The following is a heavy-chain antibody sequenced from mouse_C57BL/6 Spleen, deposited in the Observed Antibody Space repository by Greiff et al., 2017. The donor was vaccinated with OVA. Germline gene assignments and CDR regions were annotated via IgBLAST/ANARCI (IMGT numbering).Heavy chain of an antibody. CDR3: AVSTVVDLDY. Sequence: EVQLQQSGAELVKPGASVKLSCTASGFNIKDYYMQWGEKRGGRGLEWIGGVESVVGETKVAPKFQGKGRITADTSSNTAYLQLSSLTSEDTAVYYCAVSTVVDLDYWGQGTTLTVSS. V-gene: IGHV14-2*01. CDR2: VESVVGET. CDR1: GFNIKDYY. J-gene: IGHJ2*01. D-gene: IGHD1-1*01.